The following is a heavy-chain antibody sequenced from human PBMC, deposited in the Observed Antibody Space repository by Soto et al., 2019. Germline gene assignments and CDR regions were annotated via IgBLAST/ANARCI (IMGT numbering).Heavy chain of an antibody. CDR3: DRPPIQLSHYGMDV. V-gene: IGHV1-46*03. D-gene: IGHD5-18*01. CDR2: INPSGGST. Sequence: ASVKVSCEASGYTFTSYYMHWVQQSPGQGLEWMGIINPSGGSTSYAQKFQGRVTMTRDTSTSTVYMELSSLRSEDTAVFYCDRPPIQLSHYGMDVWGQGTTVTVS. CDR1: GYTFTSYY. J-gene: IGHJ6*02.